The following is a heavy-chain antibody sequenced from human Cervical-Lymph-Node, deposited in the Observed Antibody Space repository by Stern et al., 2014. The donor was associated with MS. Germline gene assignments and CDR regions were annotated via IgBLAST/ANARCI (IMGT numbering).Heavy chain of an antibody. D-gene: IGHD3-16*02. J-gene: IGHJ3*02. V-gene: IGHV5-51*01. CDR2: IYPGDSDA. Sequence: VQLVQSGGEMKKPGESLQISCQGSGYRFTNYWIGWVRQMPGKGLEWMGIIYPGDSDARYSPSFRGQVSLSADKSINTAYLKWTSLRASDTAIYYCARLVAPGGDAFDIWGQGTWVIVSS. CDR3: ARLVAPGGDAFDI. CDR1: GYRFTNYW.